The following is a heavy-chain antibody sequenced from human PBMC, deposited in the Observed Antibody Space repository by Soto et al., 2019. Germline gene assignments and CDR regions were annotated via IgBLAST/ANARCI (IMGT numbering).Heavy chain of an antibody. D-gene: IGHD6-6*01. J-gene: IGHJ3*02. CDR3: AKPPVEYSASYSFDI. Sequence: GGSLRLSCSASVFTFSNYGMHWVRQAPRKGLEWVAVISYDGSNIYYVDSVKGRFTIFRDNSKNTLYLQMNSLRAEDTAVYYCAKPPVEYSASYSFDIWGQGTMVTVSS. V-gene: IGHV3-30*18. CDR1: VFTFSNYG. CDR2: ISYDGSNI.